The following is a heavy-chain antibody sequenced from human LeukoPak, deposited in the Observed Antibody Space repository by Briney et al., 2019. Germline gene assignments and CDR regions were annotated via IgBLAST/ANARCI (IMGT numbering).Heavy chain of an antibody. V-gene: IGHV1-18*01. J-gene: IGHJ4*02. CDR2: ISAYNGNT. CDR3: ARLLDFWSGYRYYFDY. Sequence: ASVKVSCRASGYTFTSYGISWVRQAPGQGLEWMGWISAYNGNTNYAQKLQGRVAMTTDTSTSTAYMELRSLRSDDTAVYYCARLLDFWSGYRYYFDYWGQGTLVTVSS. D-gene: IGHD3-3*01. CDR1: GYTFTSYG.